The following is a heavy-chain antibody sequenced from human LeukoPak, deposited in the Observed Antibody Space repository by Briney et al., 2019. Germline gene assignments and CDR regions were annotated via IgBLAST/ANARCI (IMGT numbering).Heavy chain of an antibody. V-gene: IGHV3-33*06. CDR2: IWHDGSNK. CDR1: GFTFSSYG. Sequence: TGGSLRLSCAASGFTFSSYGMHWVRQAPGKGLEWVAVIWHDGSNKYYADSVKGRFTISRDNSKNTLYLQMNSLRAEDTAVYYCAKDQGKYYYGSGTKWPDYWGQGTLVTVSS. D-gene: IGHD3-10*01. J-gene: IGHJ4*02. CDR3: AKDQGKYYYGSGTKWPDY.